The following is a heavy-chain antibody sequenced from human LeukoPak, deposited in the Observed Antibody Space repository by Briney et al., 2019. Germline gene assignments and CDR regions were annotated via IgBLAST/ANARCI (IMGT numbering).Heavy chain of an antibody. V-gene: IGHV3-23*01. CDR3: AKPPGYSSGWLTDY. CDR1: GFTFSSYA. Sequence: QPGGSLRLSCAASGFTFSSYAMSWVRQAPGMGLEWVSAISGSGGSTYYADSVKGRFTISRDNSKNTLYLQMNSLRAEDTAVYHCAKPPGYSSGWLTDYWGQGTLVTVSS. J-gene: IGHJ4*02. CDR2: ISGSGGST. D-gene: IGHD6-19*01.